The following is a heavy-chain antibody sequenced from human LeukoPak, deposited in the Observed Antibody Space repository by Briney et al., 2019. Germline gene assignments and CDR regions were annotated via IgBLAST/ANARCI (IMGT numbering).Heavy chain of an antibody. CDR3: ARVRKYSSSSRNWFDP. CDR2: IYYSGST. CDR1: GGSFSGYY. V-gene: IGHV4-59*01. J-gene: IGHJ5*02. Sequence: SETLSLTCAVYGGSFSGYYWSWIRQPPGKGLEWIGYIYYSGSTNYNPSLKSRVTISVDTSKNQFSLKLSSVTAADTAVYYCARVRKYSSSSRNWFDPWGQGTLVTVSS. D-gene: IGHD6-6*01.